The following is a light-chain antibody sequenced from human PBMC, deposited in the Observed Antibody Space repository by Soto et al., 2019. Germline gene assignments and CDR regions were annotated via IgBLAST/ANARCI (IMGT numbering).Light chain of an antibody. J-gene: IGKJ4*01. Sequence: DIQMTQSPSTLSASVGDRVTITCRASQSISSWLAWYQQKSGKAPKLLIYDASSLESGVPSRFSGSGSGTEFTLTISSLQPDDFATYYCQQYNSLSSVSFGGGTKVEI. CDR2: DAS. CDR3: QQYNSLSSVS. CDR1: QSISSW. V-gene: IGKV1-5*01.